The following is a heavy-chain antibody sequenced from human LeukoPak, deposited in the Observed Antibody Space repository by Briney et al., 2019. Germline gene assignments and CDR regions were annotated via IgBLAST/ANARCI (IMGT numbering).Heavy chain of an antibody. D-gene: IGHD6-25*01. V-gene: IGHV1-58*01. CDR2: IGLGSGDT. CDR3: VAERYSDGCCWFDP. J-gene: IGHJ5*02. CDR1: GFTFSSST. Sequence: GTSVKVSCKTSGFTFSSSTVQWVRQARGQRLEWLGWIGLGSGDTKYAQRVQERLTLTRDMPTNTAYMELSSLRSEDTAVYYCVAERYSDGCCWFDPWGQGTLVTVSS.